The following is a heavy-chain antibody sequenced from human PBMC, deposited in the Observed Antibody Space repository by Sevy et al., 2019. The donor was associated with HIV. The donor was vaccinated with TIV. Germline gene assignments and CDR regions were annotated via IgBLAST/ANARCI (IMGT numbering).Heavy chain of an antibody. CDR3: ARDRTYGSFIDY. CDR2: IWSSSSYI. V-gene: IGHV3-21*01. Sequence: GGSLRLSCAASGFTFSTYNMNWVRQAPGKGLEWVSSIWSSSSYIYYADSVKGRFTISRDNTKNSLYLQMNSLKVEDTAVYYCARDRTYGSFIDYWGQGTLATVSS. CDR1: GFTFSTYN. D-gene: IGHD3-10*01. J-gene: IGHJ4*02.